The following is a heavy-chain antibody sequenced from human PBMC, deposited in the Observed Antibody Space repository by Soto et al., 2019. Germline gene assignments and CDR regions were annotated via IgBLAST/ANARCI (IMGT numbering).Heavy chain of an antibody. CDR3: AKGDLGRNYGAYD. Sequence: EVQLVVSGGGLVQPGGSLRLSCAASGFTFSDFWMSWVRQAPGKGLEWVANIRKDGSGDYYVDSVKGRFTISRDNTKNFLYLQMNSLRDEDTAIYYCAKGDLGRNYGAYDWGQGTPVTVSS. V-gene: IGHV3-7*03. CDR2: IRKDGSGD. CDR1: GFTFSDFW. J-gene: IGHJ4*02. D-gene: IGHD4-17*01.